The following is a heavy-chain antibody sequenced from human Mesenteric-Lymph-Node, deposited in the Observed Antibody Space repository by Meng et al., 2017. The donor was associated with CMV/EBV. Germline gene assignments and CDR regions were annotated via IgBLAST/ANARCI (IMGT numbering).Heavy chain of an antibody. V-gene: IGHV3-33*06. D-gene: IGHD2-2*01. CDR1: GVMFSAYG. CDR3: AKGSTRRSDPMDA. J-gene: IGHJ6*02. Sequence: ASGVMFSAYGMHWIRQAPGKGLEWVALIWWDGINKYYVDSVKGRFTISRDNSKNILYLQMNGLTAKDTAVYYCAKGSTRRSDPMDAWGQGTTVTVSS. CDR2: IWWDGINK.